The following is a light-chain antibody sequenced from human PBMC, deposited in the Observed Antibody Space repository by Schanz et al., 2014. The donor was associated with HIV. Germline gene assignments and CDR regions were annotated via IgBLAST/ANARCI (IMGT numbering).Light chain of an antibody. CDR3: QQYGGSPT. Sequence: EIVMTQSPATLSLSPGERATLSCGASQYVSGSYVAWYQQKPGLAPRLLIYDASTRAAGIPDRFSGSGSGSTFTLIISRPEPADIAVYYCQQYGGSPTFGQGTKVEIK. CDR1: QYVSGSY. J-gene: IGKJ1*01. V-gene: IGKV3D-20*01. CDR2: DAS.